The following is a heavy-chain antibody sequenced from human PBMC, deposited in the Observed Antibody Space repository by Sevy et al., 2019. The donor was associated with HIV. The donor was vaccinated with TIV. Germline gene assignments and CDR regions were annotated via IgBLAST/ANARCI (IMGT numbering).Heavy chain of an antibody. J-gene: IGHJ6*02. Sequence: GGSLRLSCAASGFTFSNAWMSWVRQAPGKGLEWVGRIKSKTDGGTTDYAAPVKGRFTISRDDSKNTLYLQMNSLKTEDTAVYYCTTVAVVVPAAMGYYYGMDVWGQGTTVTVS. CDR2: IKSKTDGGTT. CDR3: TTVAVVVPAAMGYYYGMDV. D-gene: IGHD2-2*01. CDR1: GFTFSNAW. V-gene: IGHV3-15*01.